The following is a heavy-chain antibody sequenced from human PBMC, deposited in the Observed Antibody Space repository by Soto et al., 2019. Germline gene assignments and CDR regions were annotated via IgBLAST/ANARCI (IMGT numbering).Heavy chain of an antibody. CDR3: ARVVDYYYYGMDV. CDR1: GYTFTNYA. CDR2: INAGNGNT. Sequence: ASVKVSCKASGYTFTNYAIHWVRQAPGQRLEWMGWINAGNGNTKYSQSFQGRVTIIRDTSASTAYVELSSLRSEDTAVYYCARVVDYYYYGMDVWGQGTTVTVSS. V-gene: IGHV1-3*01. J-gene: IGHJ6*02.